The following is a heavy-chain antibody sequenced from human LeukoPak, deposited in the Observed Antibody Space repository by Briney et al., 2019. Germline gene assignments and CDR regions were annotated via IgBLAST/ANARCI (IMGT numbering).Heavy chain of an antibody. Sequence: GGSLRLSCAASGFTFSTYVMHWVRQATSKGLEWVASISSAATNKYDADSVKGRFTISRDNSNNTLYLQMNSLRPGDTALYFCARGRTRGYYLDYWGRGTLVTVSS. J-gene: IGHJ4*02. V-gene: IGHV3-30*04. D-gene: IGHD3-22*01. CDR2: ISSAATNK. CDR1: GFTFSTYV. CDR3: ARGRTRGYYLDY.